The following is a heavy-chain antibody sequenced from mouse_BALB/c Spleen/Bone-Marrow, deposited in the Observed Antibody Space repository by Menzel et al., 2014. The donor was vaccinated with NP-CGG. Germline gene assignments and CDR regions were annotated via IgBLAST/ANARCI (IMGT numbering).Heavy chain of an antibody. CDR3: ARGGTPYYFDY. Sequence: QVQLQQSGAELVKPGASVKMSCKASGYTFTSYNMHWVKQTPGQGLEWIGAIYPGNGDTSYNQKFKGKATLTADKSSSIAYMQLSSLTSEDSAVYYCARGGTPYYFDYWGQGTTLTVSS. V-gene: IGHV1-12*01. CDR1: GYTFTSYN. CDR2: IYPGNGDT. J-gene: IGHJ2*01. D-gene: IGHD2-14*01.